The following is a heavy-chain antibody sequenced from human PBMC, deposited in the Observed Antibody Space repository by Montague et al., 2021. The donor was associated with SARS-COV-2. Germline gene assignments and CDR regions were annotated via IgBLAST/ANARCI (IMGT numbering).Heavy chain of an antibody. D-gene: IGHD2-21*01. CDR2: IYTSGRT. V-gene: IGHV4-61*02. J-gene: IGHJ4*02. CDR1: GGSISSGSYY. CDR3: ARVVGFDFDY. Sequence: TLSLTCTVSGGSISSGSYYWSWIRQPAGKGLEWIGRIYTSGRTNYNPSLKSRVTISVDTSKNQFSLKLSSVTAADTAVYYCARVVGFDFDYWGQGTLVTVSS.